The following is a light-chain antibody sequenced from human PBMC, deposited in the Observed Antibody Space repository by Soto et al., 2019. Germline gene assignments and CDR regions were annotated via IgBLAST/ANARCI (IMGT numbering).Light chain of an antibody. CDR2: DTS. CDR1: QSITSR. V-gene: IGKV1-5*01. Sequence: DIQLTQSPSTLSASIGEIVTMTGLGTQSITSRLAWYQQKPVKAPKGLIYDTSCLESRVPSRFSGSGSGTEYTLTFSSLQPFDFATYYCQQYSSYLWPCGQGTKVDIK. J-gene: IGKJ1*01. CDR3: QQYSSYLWP.